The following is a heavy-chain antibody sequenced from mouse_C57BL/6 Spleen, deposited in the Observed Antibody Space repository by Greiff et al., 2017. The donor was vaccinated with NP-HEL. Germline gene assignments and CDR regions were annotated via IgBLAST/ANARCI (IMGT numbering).Heavy chain of an antibody. CDR3: ARSAEAMDY. J-gene: IGHJ4*01. Sequence: VQLVESGAELARPGASVKLSCKASGYTFTSYGISWVKQRTGQGLEWIGEIYPRSGNTYYNEKFKGKATLTADKSSSTAYMELRSLTSEDSAVYFCARSAEAMDYWGQGTSVTVSS. CDR2: IYPRSGNT. CDR1: GYTFTSYG. V-gene: IGHV1-81*01.